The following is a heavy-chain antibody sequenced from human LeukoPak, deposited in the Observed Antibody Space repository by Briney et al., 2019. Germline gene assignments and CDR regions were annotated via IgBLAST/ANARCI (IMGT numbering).Heavy chain of an antibody. CDR1: GGSISSYY. CDR2: IYYSGST. J-gene: IGHJ4*02. D-gene: IGHD2-21*01. V-gene: IGHV4-59*01. Sequence: SETLSLTCTVSGGSISSYYWSWIRQPPGKGLEWIGYIYYSGSTNYNPSLKSRVTISVDTPKNQFSLKLSSVTAADTAVYYCLARIAGFDYWGQGTLVTVSS. CDR3: LARIAGFDY.